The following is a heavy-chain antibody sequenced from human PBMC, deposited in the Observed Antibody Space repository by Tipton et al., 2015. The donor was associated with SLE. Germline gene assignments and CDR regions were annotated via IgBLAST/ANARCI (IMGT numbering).Heavy chain of an antibody. V-gene: IGHV4-39*07. CDR3: ARRIDTLKRGGVWLDP. Sequence: TLSLTCTVAGGSIGGSSYYWGWIRHPPGKGLEWIGSISYSGSAYYNSSLKSRVTISVDTPKNQFSLKLNSVAAADTAVYYCARRIDTLKRGGVWLDPWGQGTPVIVSS. J-gene: IGHJ5*02. CDR2: ISYSGSA. CDR1: GGSIGGSSYY. D-gene: IGHD3-10*01.